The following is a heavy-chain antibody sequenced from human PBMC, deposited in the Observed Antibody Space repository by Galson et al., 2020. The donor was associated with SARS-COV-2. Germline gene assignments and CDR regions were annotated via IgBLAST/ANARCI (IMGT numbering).Heavy chain of an antibody. Sequence: GGSLRLSCAASGFTFSNYWMSWVRQTPGKGLEWVAKIKQDGSEKFYVDSVRGRFTISRDNAKNSLYLEMNSLRAEDTAVYHCTRDSPVYDSWGQGTLVTVSS. V-gene: IGHV3-7*01. CDR2: IKQDGSEK. CDR1: GFTFSNYW. J-gene: IGHJ4*02. D-gene: IGHD1-20*01. CDR3: TRDSPVYDS.